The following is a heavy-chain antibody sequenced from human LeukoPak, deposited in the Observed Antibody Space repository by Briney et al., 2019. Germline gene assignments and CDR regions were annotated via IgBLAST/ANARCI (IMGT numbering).Heavy chain of an antibody. CDR2: INQDGSKE. Sequence: PGGSLRLSCAASGFTVSSNYMTWVRQAPGKGLEWVAQINQDGSKEYYIDSVKARFSISRDNARNSLSLQMNSLRAEDTAVYYCVRDGGVSGYDLLDYWGQGTLVTVSS. D-gene: IGHD5-12*01. CDR3: VRDGGVSGYDLLDY. J-gene: IGHJ4*02. CDR1: GFTVSSNY. V-gene: IGHV3-7*01.